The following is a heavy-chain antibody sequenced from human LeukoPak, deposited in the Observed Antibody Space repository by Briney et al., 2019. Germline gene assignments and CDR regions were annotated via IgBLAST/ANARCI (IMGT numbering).Heavy chain of an antibody. CDR2: ISSDGSST. CDR1: GFTFRNHW. Sequence: GGSLRLSCAASGFTFRNHWMHWVRQTPGKGLVRVSRISSDGSSTTYADSVKGRFTISRDNAKNTLYLQMNNLGAEDTAMYYCARDQRVTGRPDIDYWGQGTLVIVSS. V-gene: IGHV3-74*03. D-gene: IGHD6-6*01. J-gene: IGHJ4*02. CDR3: ARDQRVTGRPDIDY.